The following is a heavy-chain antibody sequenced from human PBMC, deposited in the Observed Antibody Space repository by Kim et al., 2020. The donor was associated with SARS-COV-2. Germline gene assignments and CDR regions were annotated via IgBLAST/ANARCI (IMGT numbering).Heavy chain of an antibody. D-gene: IGHD4-4*01. Sequence: YADSVKGRFTISRDNAKNSLYLQMNSLRAEDTAVYYCARWGVYYSNSIDYWGQGTLVTVSS. V-gene: IGHV3-21*01. J-gene: IGHJ4*02. CDR3: ARWGVYYSNSIDY.